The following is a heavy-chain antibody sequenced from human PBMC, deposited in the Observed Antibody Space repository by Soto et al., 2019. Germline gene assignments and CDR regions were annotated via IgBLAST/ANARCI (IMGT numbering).Heavy chain of an antibody. V-gene: IGHV1-69*12. CDR2: SIPFFGTP. CDR3: ASKYNLNV. D-gene: IGHD1-1*01. CDR1: GGNLSKSS. Sequence: QVQLVQSGAEVKKPGSSVKVSCKASGGNLSKSSITWVRQAPGQGLEWMGGSIPFFGTPNYAQKFQGRVTVIADESTNTAYMELSSPRSEDTAEYYCASKYNLNVWGQGTLVTVSS. J-gene: IGHJ4*02.